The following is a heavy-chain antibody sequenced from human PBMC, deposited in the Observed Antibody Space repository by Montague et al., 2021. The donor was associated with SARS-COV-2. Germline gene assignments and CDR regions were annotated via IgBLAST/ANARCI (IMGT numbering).Heavy chain of an antibody. CDR2: ISSSSSYI. CDR3: ARAIDYGDYGYYFDY. D-gene: IGHD4-17*01. Sequence: SLRLSCAASGFTFSSYSMNWVRQAPGKGLEWVSSISSSSSYIYYADSVEGRFTISRDNAKNSLYLQMNSLRAEDTAVYYCARAIDYGDYGYYFDYWGQGTLVTVSS. CDR1: GFTFSSYS. V-gene: IGHV3-21*01. J-gene: IGHJ4*02.